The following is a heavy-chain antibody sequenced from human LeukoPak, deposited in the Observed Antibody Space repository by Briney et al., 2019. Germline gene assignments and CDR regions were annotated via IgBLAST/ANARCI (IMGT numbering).Heavy chain of an antibody. V-gene: IGHV3-21*04. D-gene: IGHD3-22*01. CDR2: ISSSSSDI. Sequence: PGGSLRLSCAASGFTFSSYGMHWVRQAPGKGLEWVSCISSSSSDIYYADSVKGRFTISRDNARNSLYLQMNSLRAEDTAVYYCGRDYYDSSGYFNWFDPWGQGTLVTVSS. CDR3: GRDYYDSSGYFNWFDP. CDR1: GFTFSSYG. J-gene: IGHJ5*02.